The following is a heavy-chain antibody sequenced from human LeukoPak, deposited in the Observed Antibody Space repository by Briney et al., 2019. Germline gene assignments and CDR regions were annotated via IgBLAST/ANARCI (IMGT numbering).Heavy chain of an antibody. J-gene: IGHJ6*03. V-gene: IGHV1-2*02. CDR2: INPNSGGT. D-gene: IGHD6-19*01. CDR1: GYTFSGYY. Sequence: ASVKVSCKASGYTFSGYYMHWVRQAPGQGLEWMGWINPNSGGTNYVQKFQGRVTMTRDTSISTAYMELSRLRSADTAVYHCARDPGYSSRWYPHFYMDVWGKGTTVTVSS. CDR3: ARDPGYSSRWYPHFYMDV.